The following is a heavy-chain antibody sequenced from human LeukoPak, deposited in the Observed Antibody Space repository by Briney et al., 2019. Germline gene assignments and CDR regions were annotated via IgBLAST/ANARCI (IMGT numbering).Heavy chain of an antibody. V-gene: IGHV4-34*01. D-gene: IGHD6-13*01. J-gene: IGHJ3*02. Sequence: SETLSLTCAVYGGSFSGYFWSWIRQPPGKGLEWIGEINHSGSTNHNPSLKSRVTISVDTSKNQFSLKLSSVTAADTAVYYCARPVFEQQLPGDAFDIWGQGTMVTVSS. CDR2: INHSGST. CDR1: GGSFSGYF. CDR3: ARPVFEQQLPGDAFDI.